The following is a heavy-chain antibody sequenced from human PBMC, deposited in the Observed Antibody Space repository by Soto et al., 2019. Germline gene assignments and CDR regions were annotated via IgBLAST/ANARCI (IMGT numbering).Heavy chain of an antibody. CDR2: ISSSSYI. CDR3: ARAGGDYVNWYFDL. D-gene: IGHD4-17*01. Sequence: EVQLVESGGGLVKPGGSLRLSCAASGFTFSSYSMNWVRQAPGKGLEWVSSISSSSYIYYADSVKGRFTISRDNAKNSLYLQMNSLRAEDTAVYYCARAGGDYVNWYFDLWGRGTLVTVSS. J-gene: IGHJ2*01. CDR1: GFTFSSYS. V-gene: IGHV3-21*01.